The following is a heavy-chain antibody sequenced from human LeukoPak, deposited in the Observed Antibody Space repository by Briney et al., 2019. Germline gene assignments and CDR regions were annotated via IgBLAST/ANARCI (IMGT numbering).Heavy chain of an antibody. Sequence: PGGSLRLSCAASGFTFSDYYMSWIRQAPGKGLEWVANIKQDGSEKYYVDSVKGRFTISRDNAKNSLYLQMNSLRAEDTAVYYCARTLQLSGPNALFDYWGQGTLVTVSS. CDR2: IKQDGSEK. CDR3: ARTLQLSGPNALFDY. CDR1: GFTFSDYY. V-gene: IGHV3-7*01. D-gene: IGHD1-1*01. J-gene: IGHJ4*02.